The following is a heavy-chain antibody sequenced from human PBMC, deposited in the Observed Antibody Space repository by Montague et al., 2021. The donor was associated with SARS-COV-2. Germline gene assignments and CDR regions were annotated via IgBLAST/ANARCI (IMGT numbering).Heavy chain of an antibody. D-gene: IGHD3-22*01. CDR2: IYYGGST. Sequence: SETLSLTCTVSGGFISNYYWSWIRQPPGRGLEWIGYIYYGGSTDYSPSLKSRVTISLDTSKNQFSLKVTSVTAADTAVYYCARGGGYYNYGLDVWGPGTTVTVSS. V-gene: IGHV4-59*01. J-gene: IGHJ6*02. CDR1: GGFISNYY. CDR3: ARGGGYYNYGLDV.